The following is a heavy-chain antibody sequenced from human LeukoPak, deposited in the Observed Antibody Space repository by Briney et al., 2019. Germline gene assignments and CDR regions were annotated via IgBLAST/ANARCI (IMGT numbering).Heavy chain of an antibody. CDR1: GYSFTSYW. D-gene: IGHD3-22*01. CDR3: ARSATKKQYYYDSSGYLDY. J-gene: IGHJ4*02. Sequence: GESLKISCKGSGYSFTSYWIGWVRQMPGKGLEWMGIIYPGDSDTRYSPSFQGQVTISADKSISTAYLQWSSLKASDTATYYCARSATKKQYYYDSSGYLDYWGQGTLVTVSS. V-gene: IGHV5-51*01. CDR2: IYPGDSDT.